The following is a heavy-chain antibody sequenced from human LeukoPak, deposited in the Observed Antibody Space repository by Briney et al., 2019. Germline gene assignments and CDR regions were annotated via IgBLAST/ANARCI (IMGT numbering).Heavy chain of an antibody. Sequence: SETLSLTCAVSGGSISSSNWWSWVRQPPGKGLEWIGEIYHSGSTNYNPSLKSRVTISVDTSKNQFSLKLSSVTAADTAVYYCARRGRSMVRGVIIIHWFDPWGQGTLVTVST. D-gene: IGHD3-10*01. V-gene: IGHV4-4*02. CDR2: IYHSGST. J-gene: IGHJ5*02. CDR3: ARRGRSMVRGVIIIHWFDP. CDR1: GGSISSSNW.